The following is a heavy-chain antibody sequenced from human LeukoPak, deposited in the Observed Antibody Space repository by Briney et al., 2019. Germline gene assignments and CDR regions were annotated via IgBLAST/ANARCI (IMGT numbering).Heavy chain of an antibody. D-gene: IGHD1-26*01. J-gene: IGHJ4*02. CDR1: GFTFSNYA. CDR2: IRSKANSYAT. CDR3: TRHPESLVGATHFDY. V-gene: IGHV3-73*01. Sequence: GGSLRLSCVASGFTFSNYAMHWVRQASGKGLEWVGRIRSKANSYATAYAASVKGRFTISRDDSKNTAYLQMNSLKTEDTAVYYCTRHPESLVGATHFDYWGQGTLVTVSS.